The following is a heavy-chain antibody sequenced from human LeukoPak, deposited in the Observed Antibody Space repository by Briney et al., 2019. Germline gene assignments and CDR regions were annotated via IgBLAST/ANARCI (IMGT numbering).Heavy chain of an antibody. CDR3: ARSHTSSGYYPPQPFDY. CDR1: GGTFSSYA. J-gene: IGHJ4*02. V-gene: IGHV1-69*01. CDR2: IIPIFGTA. D-gene: IGHD3-22*01. Sequence: GSSVTVSFKSSGGTFSSYAIRWVRQPPGQGLEWMGGIIPIFGTANYAQKFQGRVTITADESTSTAYMELSSLRSEDTAVYYCARSHTSSGYYPPQPFDYWGQGTLVTVSS.